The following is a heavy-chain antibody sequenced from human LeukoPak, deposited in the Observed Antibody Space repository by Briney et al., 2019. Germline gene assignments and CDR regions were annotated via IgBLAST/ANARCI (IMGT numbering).Heavy chain of an antibody. CDR1: GGSISTYY. V-gene: IGHV4-59*01. CDR3: ARGTRGSSWSMHFDY. CDR2: IYYSGST. J-gene: IGHJ4*02. Sequence: PSETLSLTCTVSGGSISTYYWSWIRQPPGKGLEWIGYIYYSGSTNYNPSLKSRVTISVDTSKNQFSLKLSSVTAADTAVYYCARGTRGSSWSMHFDYWGQGTLVTVSS. D-gene: IGHD6-13*01.